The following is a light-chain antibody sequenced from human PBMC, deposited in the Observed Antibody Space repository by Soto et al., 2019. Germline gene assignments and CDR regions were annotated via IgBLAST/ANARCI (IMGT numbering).Light chain of an antibody. CDR3: QQYASFPRT. V-gene: IGKV3-20*01. CDR1: QDVSGNY. CDR2: VAS. Sequence: EIVWTQSPATLSLPPGESATLSCRTSQDVSGNYFAWYQQRPGQAPRLLMYVASSRAPGVPDTFSGSGSGTDFTLTISRLEPEDFAVYYCQQYASFPRTFGQGTRVRI. J-gene: IGKJ1*01.